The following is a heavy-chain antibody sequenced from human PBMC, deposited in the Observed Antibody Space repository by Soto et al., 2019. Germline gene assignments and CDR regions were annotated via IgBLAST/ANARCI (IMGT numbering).Heavy chain of an antibody. CDR3: AGSYCSGGRGHSYVMDI. J-gene: IGHJ6*01. V-gene: IGHV4-4*02. CDR2: IYHSGRT. D-gene: IGHD6-19*01. Sequence: QVQLQESGPGLVKPSGTLSLTCDVSGGSINNGNSWSWVRQSPARGLEWIGEIYHSGRTDYNPSLKCRVTISLDRSKNQFSLKLSSVTAADTAIYYCAGSYCSGGRGHSYVMDIWGQGTTVTVSP. CDR1: GGSINNGNS.